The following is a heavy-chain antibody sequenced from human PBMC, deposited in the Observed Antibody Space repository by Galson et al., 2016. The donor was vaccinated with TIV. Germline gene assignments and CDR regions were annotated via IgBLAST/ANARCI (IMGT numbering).Heavy chain of an antibody. Sequence: SVKVSCKASANTFISYAITWVRQAPGQGLEWMGGIISIFRTTQHAQKFQGRVTITADESMSTAYMELSSLRSDDTAVYYCARTDTLKNYYDSSGYYPFWGQGTLVTVSS. CDR2: IISIFRTT. J-gene: IGHJ4*02. D-gene: IGHD3-22*01. CDR1: ANTFISYA. CDR3: ARTDTLKNYYDSSGYYPF. V-gene: IGHV1-69*13.